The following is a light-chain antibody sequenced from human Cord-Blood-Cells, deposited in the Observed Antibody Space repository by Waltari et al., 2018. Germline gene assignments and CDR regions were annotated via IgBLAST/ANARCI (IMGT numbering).Light chain of an antibody. CDR2: DVS. CDR3: SSYTSSSTYV. Sequence: QSALTQPASVSGSPGQSITISCTGTSSDVGCYHYVSWYQQHPGKAPRLMIYDVSKRPSGVSNRFSGSKSGNTASLTISGLQAEDEADYYCSSYTSSSTYVFGTGTKVTVL. J-gene: IGLJ1*01. V-gene: IGLV2-14*01. CDR1: SSDVGCYHY.